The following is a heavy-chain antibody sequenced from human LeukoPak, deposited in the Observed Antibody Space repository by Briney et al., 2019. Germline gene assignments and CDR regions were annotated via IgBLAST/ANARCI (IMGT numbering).Heavy chain of an antibody. D-gene: IGHD6-13*01. V-gene: IGHV4-39*01. CDR3: ARLGAAPGPPHYFYYGMDV. J-gene: IGHJ6*02. Sequence: SETLPLTCSVSGGSISSRSYYWGWVRQPPGKGLEWIGSTYYTGSTYYNPSLRSRVSISGDTSKNQVSLKVNSVTAADTAVYYCARLGAAPGPPHYFYYGMDVWGQGTTVTVS. CDR2: TYYTGST. CDR1: GGSISSRSYY.